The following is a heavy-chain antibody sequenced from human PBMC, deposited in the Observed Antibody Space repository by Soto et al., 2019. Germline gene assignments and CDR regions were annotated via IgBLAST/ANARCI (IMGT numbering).Heavy chain of an antibody. CDR1: GGSISSSNW. Sequence: QVQLQESGPGLVKPSGTLSLTCAVSGGSISSSNWWSWVRQPPGKGLEWIGEIYHSGSTNYNPSLKSRVTRSVDKSMIHFCLRLRSVTAADTAVYYCARVPDGGGVGYFDYWGQGTLVTVSS. V-gene: IGHV4-4*02. D-gene: IGHD3-16*01. J-gene: IGHJ4*02. CDR3: ARVPDGGGVGYFDY. CDR2: IYHSGST.